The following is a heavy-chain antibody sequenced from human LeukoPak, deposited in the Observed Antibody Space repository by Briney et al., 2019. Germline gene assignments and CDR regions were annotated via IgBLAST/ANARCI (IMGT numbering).Heavy chain of an antibody. D-gene: IGHD5-18*01. CDR3: ARVDTAMALLFDY. CDR2: IYYSGST. CDR1: GGXISSSSYY. J-gene: IGHJ4*02. Sequence: PSETLSLTCTVSGGXISSSSYYWGWIRQPPGKGLEWIGSIYYSGSTYYNPSLKSRVTISVDTSKNQFSLKLSSVTAADTAVYYCARVDTAMALLFDYWGQGTLVTVSS. V-gene: IGHV4-39*01.